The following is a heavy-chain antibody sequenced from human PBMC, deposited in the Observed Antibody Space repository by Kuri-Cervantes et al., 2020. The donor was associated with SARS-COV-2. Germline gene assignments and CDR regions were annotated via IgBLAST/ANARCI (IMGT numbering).Heavy chain of an antibody. J-gene: IGHJ4*02. CDR2: IIPIFGIA. V-gene: IGHV1-69*10. Sequence: SVKVSCKASGGTFSSYAISWVRQAPGQGLEWMGGIIPIFGIANYAQKFQGRVTITRDTSASTAYMEVSSLRSEDTAVYYCARAGLLGGYDPFDHWGQGSLVTVSS. CDR1: GGTFSSYA. CDR3: ARAGLLGGYDPFDH. D-gene: IGHD2-21*02.